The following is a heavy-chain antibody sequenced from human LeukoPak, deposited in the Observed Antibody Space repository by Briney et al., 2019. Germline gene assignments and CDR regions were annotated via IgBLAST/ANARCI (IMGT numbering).Heavy chain of an antibody. V-gene: IGHV1-2*02. Sequence: ASVKVSCKASGYAFTGYYMHWVRQAPGQGLEWMGWINPNSGGTNYAQKFQGRVTMTRDTSISTAYMELSRLRSDDTAVYYCARQWLVLDSAFDIWGQGTMVTVPS. D-gene: IGHD6-19*01. CDR3: ARQWLVLDSAFDI. CDR2: INPNSGGT. CDR1: GYAFTGYY. J-gene: IGHJ3*02.